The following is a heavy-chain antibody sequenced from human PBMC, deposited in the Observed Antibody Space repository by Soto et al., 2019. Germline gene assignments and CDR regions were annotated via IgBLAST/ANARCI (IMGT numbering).Heavy chain of an antibody. Sequence: QVQLVQSGAEVKKPGSSVKVSCKASGGTFSSYAISWVRQAPGQGLEWTGGIIPIFGTANYAQKFQGRVTITADESTSTAYMELSSLRSEDRAVYYCARDSGGTTVAFGMEVWGQGTKVTVSS. CDR2: IIPIFGTA. CDR3: ARDSGGTTVAFGMEV. D-gene: IGHD4-17*01. CDR1: GGTFSSYA. J-gene: IGHJ6*02. V-gene: IGHV1-69*01.